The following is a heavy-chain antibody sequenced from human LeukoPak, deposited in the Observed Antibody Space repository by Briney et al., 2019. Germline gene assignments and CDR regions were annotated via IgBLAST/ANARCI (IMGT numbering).Heavy chain of an antibody. V-gene: IGHV3-53*01. CDR1: GFTVSSNY. CDR3: AKDEKA. J-gene: IGHJ4*02. Sequence: GGSLRLSCAVSGFTVSSNYMSWVRQAPGKGLEWVSIIYSGGSTYYADSVKGRFTISRDNSKNTLYVQMNNLRAEDTAVYYCAKDEKAWGQGTLVTVSS. CDR2: IYSGGST.